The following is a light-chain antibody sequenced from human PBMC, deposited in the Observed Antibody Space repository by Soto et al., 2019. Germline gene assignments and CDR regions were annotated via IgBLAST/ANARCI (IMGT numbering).Light chain of an antibody. V-gene: IGKV3-15*01. J-gene: IGKJ1*01. Sequence: ELVMTQSPDTLSVSPGQRATLSCRASQSVSDRVVWYQQKSGQAPSLLIYAASTRAAGVPARFSGSGSGTEFTLTISSLQSEDFAVYFCQQYADWPKTFGQGTKVDI. CDR1: QSVSDR. CDR3: QQYADWPKT. CDR2: AAS.